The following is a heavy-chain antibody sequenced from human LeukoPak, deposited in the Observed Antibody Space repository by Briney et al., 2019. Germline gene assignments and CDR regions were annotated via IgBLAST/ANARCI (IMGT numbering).Heavy chain of an antibody. CDR1: GGSINTYF. CDR2: IHSSGST. D-gene: IGHD6-19*01. V-gene: IGHV4-4*07. Sequence: SETLSLTCTVSGGSINTYFWSWIRQPAEKGLEWIGHIHSSGSTNHNSSLKSRLTMSVDTSKNQFSLKMTSVTAADTAVYYCARGHTSGWSFFDYWGQGALVTVSS. CDR3: ARGHTSGWSFFDY. J-gene: IGHJ4*02.